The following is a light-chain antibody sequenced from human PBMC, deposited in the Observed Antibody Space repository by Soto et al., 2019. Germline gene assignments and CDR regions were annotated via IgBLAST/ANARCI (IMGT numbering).Light chain of an antibody. CDR3: MQGTHWPPWT. CDR1: QSLLFSDGNTY. CDR2: KVS. J-gene: IGKJ1*01. Sequence: DVVMTQSPLSLPVTLGQPASISCRSSQSLLFSDGNTYLNWFQQRPGQSPRRLIYKVSNRDSGVPDRFSGSGSGTDFTLAIPRVEAEDVGIYYCMQGTHWPPWTFGQGTKVEIK. V-gene: IGKV2-30*01.